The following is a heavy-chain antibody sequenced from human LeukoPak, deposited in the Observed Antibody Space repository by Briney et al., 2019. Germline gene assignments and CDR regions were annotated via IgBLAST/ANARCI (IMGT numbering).Heavy chain of an antibody. V-gene: IGHV4-34*01. J-gene: IGHJ5*01. CDR1: GGSFSGYY. CDR2: INHSGST. Sequence: SETLSLTCAVYGGSFSGYYWSWIRQPPGKGLEWIGEINHSGSTNYNPSLKSRVTISVDTSKNQFSLKLSSVTAADTAVYYCARSPSTYGTMVRGVTDPRFDSWGQGTLVTVSS. CDR3: ARSPSTYGTMVRGVTDPRFDS. D-gene: IGHD3-10*01.